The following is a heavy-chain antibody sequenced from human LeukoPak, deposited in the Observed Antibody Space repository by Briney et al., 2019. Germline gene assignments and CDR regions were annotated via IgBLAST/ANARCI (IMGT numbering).Heavy chain of an antibody. V-gene: IGHV4-39*01. D-gene: IGHD6-6*01. J-gene: IGHJ4*02. CDR3: ARRLGPSIAARQTDY. CDR2: IYYSGST. Sequence: PSETLSLTCSVSGGXISSSSYYWGWIRQPPGKGLEWIGSIYYSGSTYYNPSLKSRVTISVDTSKNQFSLKLSSVTAADTAVYYCARRLGPSIAARQTDYWGQGTLVTVSS. CDR1: GGXISSSSYY.